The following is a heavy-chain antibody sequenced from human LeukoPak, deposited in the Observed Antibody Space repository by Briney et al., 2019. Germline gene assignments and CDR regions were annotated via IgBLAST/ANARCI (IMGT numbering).Heavy chain of an antibody. CDR3: ARAPYYYDSTFRFDP. D-gene: IGHD3-22*01. Sequence: ASVKVSCKASGGTFSSYAISWVGQAPGQGLEWMGGIIPIFGTANYAQKFQGRVTITTDESTSTAYMELSSLRSEDTAVYYCARAPYYYDSTFRFDPWGQGTLVTVSS. V-gene: IGHV1-69*05. CDR1: GGTFSSYA. J-gene: IGHJ5*02. CDR2: IIPIFGTA.